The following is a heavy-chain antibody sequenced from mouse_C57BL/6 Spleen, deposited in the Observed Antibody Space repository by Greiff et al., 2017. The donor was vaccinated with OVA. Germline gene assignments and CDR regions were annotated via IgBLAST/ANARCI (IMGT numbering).Heavy chain of an antibody. CDR2: ISSGGSYT. D-gene: IGHD4-1*02. CDR3: ARSNWDYFDY. V-gene: IGHV5-6*01. CDR1: GFTFSSYG. J-gene: IGHJ2*01. Sequence: EVMLVESGGDLVKPGGSLKLSCAASGFTFSSYGMSWVRQTPDKRLEWVATISSGGSYTYYPDSVKGRFTISRDNAKNTLYLQMSSLKSEDTAMYYCARSNWDYFDYWGQGTTLTVSS.